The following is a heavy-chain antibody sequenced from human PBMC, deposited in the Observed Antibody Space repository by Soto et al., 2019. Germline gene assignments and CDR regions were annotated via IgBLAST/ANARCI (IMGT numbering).Heavy chain of an antibody. V-gene: IGHV3-23*01. Sequence: LRLSCAASGFTFSSYAMSWVRQAPGKGLEWVSAISGSGGSTYYSDSVKGRFTISRDNSKNTLYLQMNSLRAEDTAVYYCAKNPDPQGADYFDYWGQGTLVTVSS. CDR3: AKNPDPQGADYFDY. CDR1: GFTFSSYA. CDR2: ISGSGGST. J-gene: IGHJ4*02.